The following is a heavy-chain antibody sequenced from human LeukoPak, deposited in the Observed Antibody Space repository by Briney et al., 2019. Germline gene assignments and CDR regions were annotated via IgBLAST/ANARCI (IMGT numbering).Heavy chain of an antibody. D-gene: IGHD1-26*01. Sequence: ASVKVSCKASGYTFTDYYMHWVRQAPGQGLEWMGRINPDSGDTNYAQKFQGRVTMTRDTSINTAYMELSRLTSDDTAVYYCARDRLGNYYLFDFWGQGTLVTVSS. CDR3: ARDRLGNYYLFDF. V-gene: IGHV1-2*06. CDR1: GYTFTDYY. J-gene: IGHJ4*02. CDR2: INPDSGDT.